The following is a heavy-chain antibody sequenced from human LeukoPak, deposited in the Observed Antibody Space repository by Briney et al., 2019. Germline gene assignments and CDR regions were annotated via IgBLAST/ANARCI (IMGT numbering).Heavy chain of an antibody. V-gene: IGHV4-39*01. CDR3: ARGRKNYDFWSGYYPEPFDY. CDR2: IYYSGST. CDR1: GGSISSSSYD. J-gene: IGHJ4*02. D-gene: IGHD3-3*01. Sequence: SETLSLTCTVSGGSISSSSYDWGWIRQPPGRGLEWIGSIYYSGSTYYNPSLKSRVTISVDTAKNQFSLKLSSVTAADTAVYYCARGRKNYDFWSGYYPEPFDYWGQGTLVTVSS.